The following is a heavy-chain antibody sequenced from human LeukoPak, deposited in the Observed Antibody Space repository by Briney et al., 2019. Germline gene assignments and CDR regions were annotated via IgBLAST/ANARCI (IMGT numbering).Heavy chain of an antibody. V-gene: IGHV4-34*01. D-gene: IGHD3-22*01. CDR3: ARHGNYYDSSGYSF. J-gene: IGHJ4*02. CDR2: MNHSGSA. Sequence: SETLSLTCAVYGGSFSGYYWTWIRQPPGKGLEWIGEMNHSGSANYNPSLKSRVTISVDTSKNQCSLRLSSVTAAVTAVYYCARHGNYYDSSGYSFWGQGTLVTVSS. CDR1: GGSFSGYY.